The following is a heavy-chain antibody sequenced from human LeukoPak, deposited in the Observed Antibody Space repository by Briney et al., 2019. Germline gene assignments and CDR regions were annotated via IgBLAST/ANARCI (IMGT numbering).Heavy chain of an antibody. CDR1: GGTFSSYA. CDR3: AGVRIAAAGTGNYYYYYMDV. J-gene: IGHJ6*03. Sequence: SVKVSCKASGGTFSSYAISWVRQAPGQGLEWMGGIIPIFGTANYAQKFQGRVTITTDEPTSTAYMELSSLRSEDTAVYYCAGVRIAAAGTGNYYYYYMDVWGKGTTVTVSS. D-gene: IGHD6-13*01. V-gene: IGHV1-69*05. CDR2: IIPIFGTA.